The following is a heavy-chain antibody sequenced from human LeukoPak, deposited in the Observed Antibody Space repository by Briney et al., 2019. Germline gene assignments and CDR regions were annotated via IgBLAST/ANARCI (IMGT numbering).Heavy chain of an antibody. CDR2: IYSSGST. V-gene: IGHV4-39*07. CDR1: GDSITSSNYY. CDR3: ARYVSH. Sequence: SETLSLTCTVSGDSITSSNYYWGWFRQSPGKGPEWIGSIYSSGSTYYSPSLKSRVTISVATSKNQFSLKLSSVTAADTAVYYCARYVSHWGQGTLVTVSS. J-gene: IGHJ4*02. D-gene: IGHD3-16*01.